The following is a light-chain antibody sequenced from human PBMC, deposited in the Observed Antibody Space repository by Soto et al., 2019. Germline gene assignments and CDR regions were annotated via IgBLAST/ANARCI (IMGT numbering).Light chain of an antibody. CDR2: GTS. J-gene: IGKJ1*01. CDR1: QSVSIW. Sequence: DIDMTQSPSTLSASVGDRVTITCRASQSVSIWLAWYQQKPGTAPNLLIYGTSSLESGVPSRFSGSGSGTEFTLTISSLQPDDVATYCCQHYNDYSWTFGQGTKVEIK. V-gene: IGKV1-5*03. CDR3: QHYNDYSWT.